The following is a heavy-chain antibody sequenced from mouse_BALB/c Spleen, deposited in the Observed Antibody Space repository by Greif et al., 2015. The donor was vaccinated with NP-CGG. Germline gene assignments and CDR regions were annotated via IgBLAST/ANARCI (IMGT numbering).Heavy chain of an antibody. V-gene: IGHV1S81*02. CDR1: GYTFTSYW. D-gene: IGHD2-3*01. CDR3: AIYDGYYYYARDY. Sequence: QVQLKDSGAELVKPGASVKLSCKASGYTFTSYWMHWVKQRPGQGLEWIGETNPSNGRTNYNEKFKSKATLTVDKSSSAAYMQLSSLTSEDSAVYYCAIYDGYYYYARDYWGQGTSVTVSS. J-gene: IGHJ4*01. CDR2: TNPSNGRT.